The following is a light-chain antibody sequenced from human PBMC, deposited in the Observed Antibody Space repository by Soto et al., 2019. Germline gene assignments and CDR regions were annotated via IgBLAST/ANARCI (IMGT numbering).Light chain of an antibody. CDR1: QGIRND. V-gene: IGKV1-6*01. J-gene: IGKJ2*01. CDR3: LQDYDHPYT. CDR2: AAS. Sequence: AIQMTQSPSSLSASVGDRVTITCRASQGIRNDLGWYQKKSGKAPKLLIYAASALQSGVPSRFSGSGSGTDFTLTISSLQPEDFATYYCLQDYDHPYTFGQGNKLEMK.